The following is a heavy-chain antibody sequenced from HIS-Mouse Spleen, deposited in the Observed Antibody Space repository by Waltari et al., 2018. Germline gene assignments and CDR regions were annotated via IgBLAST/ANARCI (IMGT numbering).Heavy chain of an antibody. J-gene: IGHJ2*01. CDR2: IYYSGST. CDR3: AREIPYSSSWYDWYFDL. Sequence: QLQLQESGPGLVKPSETLSLPGPVTGGSISSSTYYRGRLRQPPGKGREWIGSIYYSGSTYYNPSLKSRVTISVDTSKNQFSLKLSSVTAADTAVYYCAREIPYSSSWYDWYFDLWGRGTLVTVSS. CDR1: GGSISSSTYY. D-gene: IGHD6-13*01. V-gene: IGHV4-39*07.